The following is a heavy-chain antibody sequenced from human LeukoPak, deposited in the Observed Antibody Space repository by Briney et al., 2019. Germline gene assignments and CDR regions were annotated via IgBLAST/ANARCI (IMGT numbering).Heavy chain of an antibody. CDR3: ARDRDVDDFDS. J-gene: IGHJ4*01. Sequence: NPSETLSLTYADYGGSFSGYYWSWIRQPPGKGLEWIGEINHSGSTNYNPSLKSRVTISVDTSKNQFSLKLSSVTAADTAVYYCARDRDVDDFDSWGHGTLVTVSS. CDR1: GGSFSGYY. V-gene: IGHV4-34*01. CDR2: INHSGST. D-gene: IGHD2-15*01.